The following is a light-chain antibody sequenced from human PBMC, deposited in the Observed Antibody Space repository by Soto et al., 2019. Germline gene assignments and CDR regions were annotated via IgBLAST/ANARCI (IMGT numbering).Light chain of an antibody. CDR3: HQYGSSPYT. CDR2: GAS. CDR1: QSVSSSY. V-gene: IGKV3-20*01. J-gene: IGKJ2*01. Sequence: EIVLTQAPATLSFSPGERATLSCRASQSVSSSYLAWYQQKPGQAPRLLIYGASSRATGIPDRFSGSGSGTDFTLTISRLEPEDFAVYYCHQYGSSPYTFGQGTKLEIK.